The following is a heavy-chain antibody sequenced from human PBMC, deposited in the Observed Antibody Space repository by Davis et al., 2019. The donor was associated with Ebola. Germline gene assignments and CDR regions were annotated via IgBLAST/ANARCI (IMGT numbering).Heavy chain of an antibody. Sequence: ASVKVSCKASGYTFTSYGISWVRQAPGQGLEWMGWISAYNGNTNYAQKLQGRVTMTTDTSTSTAYMELSSLRSEDTAVYYCASPRIAAAGRRGTFDYWGQGTLVTVSS. CDR1: GYTFTSYG. D-gene: IGHD6-13*01. CDR3: ASPRIAAAGRRGTFDY. CDR2: ISAYNGNT. J-gene: IGHJ4*02. V-gene: IGHV1-18*01.